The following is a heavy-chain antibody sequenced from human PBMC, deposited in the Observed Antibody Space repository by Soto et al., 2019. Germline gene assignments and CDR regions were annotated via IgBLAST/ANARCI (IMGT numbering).Heavy chain of an antibody. CDR2: ISGYNGNT. CDR1: GYSFTTYG. CDR3: ARAGPAPYYYYGMDV. Sequence: QVQLVQSRGEVKKPGASVKVSCKTSGYSFTTYGISWVRQAPGQGLEWMGWISGYNGNTNYAQNLQGRVTMTTDTSTRTAYMELRRLRSADTAVYYCARAGPAPYYYYGMDVWGQGSTVTVSS. V-gene: IGHV1-18*01. J-gene: IGHJ6*02.